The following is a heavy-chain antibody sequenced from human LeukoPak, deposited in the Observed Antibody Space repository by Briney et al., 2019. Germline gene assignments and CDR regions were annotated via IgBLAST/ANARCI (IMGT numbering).Heavy chain of an antibody. CDR1: GFTFDDYA. J-gene: IGHJ4*02. CDR2: ISWNSGSI. Sequence: GRPLRLSCAASGFTFDDYAMHWVRQAPGKGLEWVSGISWNSGSIGYADSVKGRFTISRDNAKNSLYLQMNSLRAEDTALYYCAKDIEQQLAFDYWGQGTLVTVSS. V-gene: IGHV3-9*01. CDR3: AKDIEQQLAFDY. D-gene: IGHD6-13*01.